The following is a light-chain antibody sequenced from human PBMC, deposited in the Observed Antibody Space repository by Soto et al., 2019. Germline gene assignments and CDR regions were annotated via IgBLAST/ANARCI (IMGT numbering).Light chain of an antibody. Sequence: QSVLTQPASVSGSPGQSITISCTGTDSDVGGYNYVSWYQQHPGKAPKLMIYGVYDRPSGVSNRFSGSKSGNTASLTISGLQAEDEADYYCSSFTNNNTPHVVFGGGTKVTVL. CDR3: SSFTNNNTPHVV. CDR1: DSDVGGYNY. J-gene: IGLJ2*01. V-gene: IGLV2-14*01. CDR2: GVY.